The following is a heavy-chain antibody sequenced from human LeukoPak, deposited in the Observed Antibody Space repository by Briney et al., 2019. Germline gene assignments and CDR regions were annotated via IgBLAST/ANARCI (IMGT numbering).Heavy chain of an antibody. CDR2: IYHSGST. Sequence: KPSETLSLTCTVSGYSISSGYYWGWIRQPPGKGLEWIGSIYHSGSTYYNPSLKSRVTISVDTSKNQFSLKLSSVTAADTAVYYCARKEWVPYYFDNWGQGTLVTVSS. CDR1: GYSISSGYY. D-gene: IGHD3-3*01. CDR3: ARKEWVPYYFDN. J-gene: IGHJ4*02. V-gene: IGHV4-38-2*02.